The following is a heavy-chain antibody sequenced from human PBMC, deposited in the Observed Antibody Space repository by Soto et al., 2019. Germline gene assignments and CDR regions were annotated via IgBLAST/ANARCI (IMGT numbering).Heavy chain of an antibody. J-gene: IGHJ4*02. CDR2: IIPIFGTA. Sequence: ASVKVSCKASGGTFSSYAISWVRQAPGQGLEWMGGIIPIFGTANYAQKFQGRVTITADESTSTAYMELSSLRSEDTAVYYCARVTPQYYYAEYYFDYWGQGTLVTVSS. CDR1: GGTFSSYA. V-gene: IGHV1-69*13. CDR3: ARVTPQYYYAEYYFDY. D-gene: IGHD3-10*01.